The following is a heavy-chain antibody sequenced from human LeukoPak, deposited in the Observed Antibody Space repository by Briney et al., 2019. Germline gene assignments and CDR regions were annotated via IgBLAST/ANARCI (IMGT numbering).Heavy chain of an antibody. CDR1: GGSFSGYY. CDR2: INHSGST. V-gene: IGHV4-34*01. Sequence: SETLSLTCAVYGGSFSGYYWSWIRQPPGKGLEWIGEINHSGSTNYNPSLKSRVTISVDTSKNQFSLKLSSVTAADTAVYYCAGGRYYISIRFDPWGQGTLVTVSS. CDR3: AGGRYYISIRFDP. J-gene: IGHJ5*02. D-gene: IGHD3-10*01.